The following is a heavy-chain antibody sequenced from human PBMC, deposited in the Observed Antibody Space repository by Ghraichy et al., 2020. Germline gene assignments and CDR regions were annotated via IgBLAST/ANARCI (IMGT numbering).Heavy chain of an antibody. CDR3: ARDSVYYSGWFDP. J-gene: IGHJ5*02. V-gene: IGHV3-33*01. D-gene: IGHD3-10*01. CDR2: IWYDGSNK. Sequence: KGLEWVAVIWYDGSNKYYADSVKGRFTISRDNSKNTLYLQMNSLRSEDTAVYYCARDSVYYSGWFDPWGQGTL.